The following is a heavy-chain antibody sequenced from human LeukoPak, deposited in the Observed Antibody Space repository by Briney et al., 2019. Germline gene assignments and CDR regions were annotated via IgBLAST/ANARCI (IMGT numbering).Heavy chain of an antibody. J-gene: IGHJ4*02. Sequence: GGSLRLSCAASGFTFSSYAMSWVRQAPGKGLEWVSAISGSGGSTYYADSVKGRFTISRDNAKNSLYLQMNSLRAEDTAVYYCARAITNYGYIFDYWGQGTLVTVSS. V-gene: IGHV3-23*01. CDR1: GFTFSSYA. CDR3: ARAITNYGYIFDY. CDR2: ISGSGGST. D-gene: IGHD5-18*01.